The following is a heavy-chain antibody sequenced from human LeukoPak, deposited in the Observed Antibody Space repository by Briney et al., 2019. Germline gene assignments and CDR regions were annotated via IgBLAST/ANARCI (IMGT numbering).Heavy chain of an antibody. CDR1: GDSISSSSYY. CDR2: VYYSGST. V-gene: IGHV4-39*07. Sequence: SETLSLTCTVSGDSISSSSYYWGWIRQPPGKGLEWIGRVYYSGSTYYNPSLKSRVTISVDTSKNQFSLKLTSVTPADPAVYYCVRDERATQRAVGYYYYMAVWGKGTTVTVS. CDR3: VRDERATQRAVGYYYYMAV. J-gene: IGHJ6*03. D-gene: IGHD5-24*01.